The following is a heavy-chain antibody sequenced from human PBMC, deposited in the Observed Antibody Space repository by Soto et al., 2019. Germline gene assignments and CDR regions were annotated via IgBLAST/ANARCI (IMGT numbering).Heavy chain of an antibody. CDR1: GFSISNYW. CDR3: TSESHWAPGY. Sequence: SCAASGFSISNYWMHWVRQAPGKGLVWVSRINGDATSTSSADSVKGRFTISRDNAKNTLYLQMNSLRVDDTAVYYCTSESHWAPGYWGQGTLVTVSS. D-gene: IGHD7-27*01. V-gene: IGHV3-74*01. J-gene: IGHJ4*02. CDR2: INGDATST.